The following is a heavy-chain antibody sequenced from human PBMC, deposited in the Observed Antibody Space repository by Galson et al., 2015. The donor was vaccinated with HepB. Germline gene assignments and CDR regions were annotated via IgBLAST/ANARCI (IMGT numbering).Heavy chain of an antibody. D-gene: IGHD7-27*01. CDR2: ISAYNGNT. Sequence: SVKVSCKASGYTFTNYGISWVRQALGQGLQWMGWISAYNGNTHYAQKLQGRVTMTTDTSTSTAYMELRSLRSDDTAVYYCARGDWGWGGFDDWGQGTLVTVSS. J-gene: IGHJ4*02. V-gene: IGHV1-18*01. CDR3: ARGDWGWGGFDD. CDR1: GYTFTNYG.